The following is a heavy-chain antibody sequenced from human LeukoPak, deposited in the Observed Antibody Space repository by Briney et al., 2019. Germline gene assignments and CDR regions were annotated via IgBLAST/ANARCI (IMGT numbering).Heavy chain of an antibody. CDR2: IYYSRST. V-gene: IGHV4-39*07. Sequence: PSETLSLTCTVSGGSISSSSYYWGWIRQPPGKGLEWIGSIYYSRSTYYNPSLKSRVTISVDTSKNQFSLKLSSVTAADTAVYYCASSSSSWYWYYYYYMDVWGKGTTVTISS. CDR1: GGSISSSSYY. CDR3: ASSSSSWYWYYYYYMDV. J-gene: IGHJ6*03. D-gene: IGHD6-13*01.